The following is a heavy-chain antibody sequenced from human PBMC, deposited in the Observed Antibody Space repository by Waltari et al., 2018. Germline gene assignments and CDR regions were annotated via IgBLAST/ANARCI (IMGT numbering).Heavy chain of an antibody. D-gene: IGHD6-13*01. CDR3: ARDAWAVIAAAVYHFDY. CDR2: ISSSSSYI. Sequence: EVQLVESGGGLVKPGGSLRLSCAASGFTFSSYSMNWVRQAPGKGLEWVSSISSSSSYIYYADSVKGRFTISRDNAKNSLYLQMNSLRAEDTAVYYCARDAWAVIAAAVYHFDYWGQGTLVTVSS. V-gene: IGHV3-21*01. J-gene: IGHJ4*02. CDR1: GFTFSSYS.